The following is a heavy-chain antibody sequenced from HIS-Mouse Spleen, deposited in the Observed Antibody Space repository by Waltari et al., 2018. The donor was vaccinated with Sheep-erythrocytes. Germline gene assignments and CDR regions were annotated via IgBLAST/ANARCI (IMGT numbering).Heavy chain of an antibody. CDR2: IYSGSST. D-gene: IGHD4-17*01. CDR1: GFTVSSNY. J-gene: IGHJ3*02. Sequence: EVQLVESGGGLIQPGGSLRLSCAASGFTVSSNYMSWVRQAPGKGLEGVSVIYSGSSTYYADSVKGRFTISRDNSKNTLYLQMNSLRAEDTAVYYCARGHPDYGDYDAFDIWGQGTMVTVSS. V-gene: IGHV3-53*01. CDR3: ARGHPDYGDYDAFDI.